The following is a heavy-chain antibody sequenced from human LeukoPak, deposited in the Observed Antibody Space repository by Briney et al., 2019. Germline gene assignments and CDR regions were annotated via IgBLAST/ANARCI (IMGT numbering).Heavy chain of an antibody. CDR2: IWYDGSDQ. V-gene: IGHV3-33*06. Sequence: GGSLRLSCVASGFVFSSHGMNWVRHAPGKGWEWLTVIWYDGSDQYYADSVEGRFTISRDNSKNTLYLQLSSLRVEDTAVYYCAKASCPGNDWRGCFDHWGQGTLVTVS. J-gene: IGHJ4*02. CDR1: GFVFSSHG. CDR3: AKASCPGNDWRGCFDH. D-gene: IGHD3-9*01.